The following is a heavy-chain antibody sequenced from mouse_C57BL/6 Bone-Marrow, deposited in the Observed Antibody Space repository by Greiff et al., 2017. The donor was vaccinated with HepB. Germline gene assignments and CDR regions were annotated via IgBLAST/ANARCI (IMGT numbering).Heavy chain of an antibody. D-gene: IGHD3-2*02. CDR2: IDPSDSYT. Sequence: QVQLQQSGAELVMPGASVKLSCKASGYTFTSYWMHWVKQRPGQGLEWIGEIDPSDSYTNYNQKFKGKSTLTVDKSSSTAYMQLSSLTSEDSAVYYCARWGYSSGFDYWGQGTTLTVSS. CDR1: GYTFTSYW. V-gene: IGHV1-69*01. J-gene: IGHJ2*01. CDR3: ARWGYSSGFDY.